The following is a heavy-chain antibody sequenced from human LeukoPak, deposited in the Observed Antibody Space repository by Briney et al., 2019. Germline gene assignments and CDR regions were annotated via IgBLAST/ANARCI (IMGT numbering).Heavy chain of an antibody. Sequence: SETLSLTCAVYGGSFSGYYWSWIRQPPGKGLEWIGEINHSGSTNYNPSLKSRVTISVDTSKNQFSLKLSSVTAADTAVYYCARAPIAAAGTSFDYWGQGTLVTVSS. J-gene: IGHJ4*02. V-gene: IGHV4-34*01. CDR3: ARAPIAAAGTSFDY. CDR1: GGSFSGYY. CDR2: INHSGST. D-gene: IGHD6-13*01.